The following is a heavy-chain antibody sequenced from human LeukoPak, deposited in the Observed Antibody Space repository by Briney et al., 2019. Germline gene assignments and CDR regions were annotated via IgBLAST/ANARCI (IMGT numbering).Heavy chain of an antibody. V-gene: IGHV3-23*01. CDR3: AKEPTGLLWFGELPLYGMDV. CDR1: GFTFSSYA. J-gene: IGHJ6*02. Sequence: GGSLRLSCAASGFTFSSYAMSWVRQAPGKGLEWVSAISGSGGSTYYADSVKGRFTISRDNPKNTLYLQMNSLRAEDTAVYYCAKEPTGLLWFGELPLYGMDVWGQGTTVTVSS. D-gene: IGHD3-10*01. CDR2: ISGSGGST.